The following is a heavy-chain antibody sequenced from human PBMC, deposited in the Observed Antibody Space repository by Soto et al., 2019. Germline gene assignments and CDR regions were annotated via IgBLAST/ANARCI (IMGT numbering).Heavy chain of an antibody. CDR3: ARDNDRLQLGGNYYYILDV. D-gene: IGHD4-4*01. J-gene: IGHJ6*02. V-gene: IGHV1-69*12. Sequence: QVQLVQSGAEMKEPGSSVKVSCKTSGGTFSSSAIRWLRQAPGQGLEWMGGIIPLFRTPDYAQKSQGRVTIAADESTSTAYMELSSLRSEDTAVYYCARDNDRLQLGGNYYYILDVWGQGTTITVSS. CDR1: GGTFSSSA. CDR2: IIPLFRTP.